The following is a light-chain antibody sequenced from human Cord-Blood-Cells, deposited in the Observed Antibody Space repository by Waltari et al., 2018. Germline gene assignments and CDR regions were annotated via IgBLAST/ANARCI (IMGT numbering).Light chain of an antibody. CDR1: QIVSSY. Sequence: EIVLTQSPVTLSLSPGERATLSCRASQIVSSYLAWYQQKPGQAPRLLIYDASNRATGIPARFSGSGSGTDFTLTISSLEPEDFAVYYCQQRSNWPPGFGQGTRLEIK. CDR3: QQRSNWPPG. CDR2: DAS. J-gene: IGKJ5*01. V-gene: IGKV3-11*01.